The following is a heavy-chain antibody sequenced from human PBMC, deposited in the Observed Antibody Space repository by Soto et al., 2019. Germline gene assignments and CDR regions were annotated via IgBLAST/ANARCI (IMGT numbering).Heavy chain of an antibody. V-gene: IGHV4-59*01. CDR2: SYYSGST. CDR3: ARDSSCGGAARFRDY. D-gene: IGHD2-21*01. J-gene: IGHJ4*02. Sequence: RIRKNTRKGLEGTGYSYYSGSTNYTPSLKSRVTISVDTSKNQFSLKLSSVTAADTAVFFCARDSSCGGAARFRDYWGPGTLVT.